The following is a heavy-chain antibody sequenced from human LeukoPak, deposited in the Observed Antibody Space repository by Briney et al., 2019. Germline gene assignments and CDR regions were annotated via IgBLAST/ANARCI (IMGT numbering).Heavy chain of an antibody. D-gene: IGHD1-7*01. V-gene: IGHV1-46*01. CDR3: ARVAGTTLKFDY. Sequence: GASVKVSCKASGYTFTSYYMHWVRQAPGQGLEWLGIINPNGGSTSYAQKFQGRVTMTSDTSTSTVYMELSSMRSEGTAVYYWARVAGTTLKFDYWGQGTLVTVSS. CDR2: INPNGGST. CDR1: GYTFTSYY. J-gene: IGHJ4*02.